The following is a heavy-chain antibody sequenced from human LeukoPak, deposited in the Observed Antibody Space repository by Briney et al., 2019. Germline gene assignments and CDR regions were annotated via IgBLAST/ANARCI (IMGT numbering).Heavy chain of an antibody. CDR1: GASFTSYY. CDR3: ARLASSGTNFDS. D-gene: IGHD2-21*01. Sequence: SETLSLTCTVSGASFTSYYWGWIRQSPGQGLEWIGYILHTGSTDYNPSLKSRLTISISTANSQFSLKLTSVTAADTAVYYCARLASSGTNFDSWGQGILVTVSS. J-gene: IGHJ4*02. V-gene: IGHV4-59*01. CDR2: ILHTGST.